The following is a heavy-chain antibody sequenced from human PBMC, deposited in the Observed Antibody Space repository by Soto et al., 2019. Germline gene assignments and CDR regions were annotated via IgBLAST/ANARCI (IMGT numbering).Heavy chain of an antibody. Sequence: PSETLSLTCTVSGGSISSYYWSWIRQHPGKGLEWIGYIYYSGSTYYNPSLKSRVTISVDTSKNQFSLKLSSVTAADTAVYYCATLTMVRGALWYYYGMDVWGQGTTVTVSS. D-gene: IGHD3-10*01. CDR3: ATLTMVRGALWYYYGMDV. CDR1: GGSISSYY. J-gene: IGHJ6*02. V-gene: IGHV4-59*06. CDR2: IYYSGST.